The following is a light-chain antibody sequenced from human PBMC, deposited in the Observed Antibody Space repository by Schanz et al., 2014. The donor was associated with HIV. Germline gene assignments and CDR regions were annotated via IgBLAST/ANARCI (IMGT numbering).Light chain of an antibody. CDR2: ANN. CDR1: SSNLGSNT. CDR3: AAWDGSLNVWV. J-gene: IGLJ3*02. Sequence: QSVLTQPPSASGTPGQRVTISCSGSSSNLGSNTVNWYQHLPGTAPKLLMYANNQRASGVPDRFSGSGSGTSASLAITGLRSEDEADYYCAAWDGSLNVWVFGGGTKLTVL. V-gene: IGLV1-44*01.